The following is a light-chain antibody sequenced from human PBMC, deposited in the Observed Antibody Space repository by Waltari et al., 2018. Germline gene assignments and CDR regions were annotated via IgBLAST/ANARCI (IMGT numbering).Light chain of an antibody. CDR2: RGS. V-gene: IGKV1-NL1*01. J-gene: IGKJ5*01. CDR1: QAISNS. Sequence: EIQITQSPPSLSASVGDRVTITCRASQAISNSLVWYQQKPGIAPKLLLYRGSRWESGVPSRFSGSGSGTDYALTIDGLQPEDFATYYCQQYHSTSITFGQGTRLEIK. CDR3: QQYHSTSIT.